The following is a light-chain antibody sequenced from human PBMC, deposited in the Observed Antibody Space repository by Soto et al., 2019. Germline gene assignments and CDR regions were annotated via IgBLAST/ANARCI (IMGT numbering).Light chain of an antibody. CDR3: QQYYNWPRT. V-gene: IGKV3-15*01. J-gene: IGKJ5*01. CDR2: GAS. Sequence: EMVMTHSPATLYVSPGETATLSCRASENIYTNLAWYQQKPGQAPGLLFYGASTRATGLPARFSGTGSGTEFTLTINSLQAEDSAVYYCQQYYNWPRTFGQGTRLEIK. CDR1: ENIYTN.